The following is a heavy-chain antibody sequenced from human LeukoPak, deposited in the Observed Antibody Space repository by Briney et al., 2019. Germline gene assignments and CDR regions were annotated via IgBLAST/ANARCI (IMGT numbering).Heavy chain of an antibody. CDR3: AKTGVGYCTGGSCSAADY. D-gene: IGHD2-15*01. V-gene: IGHV3-23*01. Sequence: LSGGSLRLSCAASGFTFSSYAMSWVRQAPGKGLEWVSAISGSGGSTNYADSVKGRFTISRDNSKNTLYLQMNSLRAEDTAVFYCAKTGVGYCTGGSCSAADYWGQGTLVTVSS. CDR2: ISGSGGST. CDR1: GFTFSSYA. J-gene: IGHJ4*02.